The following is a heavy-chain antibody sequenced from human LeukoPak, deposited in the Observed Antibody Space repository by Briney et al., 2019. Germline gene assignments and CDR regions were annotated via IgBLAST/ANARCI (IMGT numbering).Heavy chain of an antibody. J-gene: IGHJ4*02. CDR1: GFSFTNFW. CDR2: IHPEGNEK. V-gene: IGHV3-7*04. CDR3: ARGDAFSADH. Sequence: GGALRLSCAVSGFSFTNFWMSWVRQAPGRGLEWVANIHPEGNEKYHVESVKGRFTISRDNTKNLLFLQMNGLRVEDTAVYYCARGDAFSADHCGQGTLVTVSS.